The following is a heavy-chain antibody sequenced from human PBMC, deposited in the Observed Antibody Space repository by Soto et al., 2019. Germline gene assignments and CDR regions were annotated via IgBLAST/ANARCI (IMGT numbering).Heavy chain of an antibody. CDR1: GFTFSSYW. J-gene: IGHJ4*02. D-gene: IGHD3-22*01. CDR3: ARDGARRYYDSSGYYY. V-gene: IGHV3-7*01. Sequence: VQLVESGGGLVQPGGSLRLSCAASGFTFSSYWMSWVRQAPGKGLEWVANIKQDGSEKYYVDSVKGRFTISRDNAKNSLYLQMNSLRAEDTAVYYCARDGARRYYDSSGYYYWGQGTLVTVSS. CDR2: IKQDGSEK.